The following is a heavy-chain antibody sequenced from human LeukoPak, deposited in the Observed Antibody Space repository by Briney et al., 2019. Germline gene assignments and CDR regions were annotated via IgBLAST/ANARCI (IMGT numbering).Heavy chain of an antibody. Sequence: EWFSAISGSGDNTYYADAVERRFNISRDNYKNTFYLQMNSLRAGDTAVYFCAKDLSPGHYWGQGILVTVSS. CDR3: AKDLSPGHY. D-gene: IGHD2/OR15-2a*01. CDR2: ISGSGDNT. V-gene: IGHV3-23*01. J-gene: IGHJ4*02.